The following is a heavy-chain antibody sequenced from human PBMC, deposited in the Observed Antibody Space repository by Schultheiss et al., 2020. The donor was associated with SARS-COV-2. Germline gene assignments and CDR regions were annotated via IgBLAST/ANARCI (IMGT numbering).Heavy chain of an antibody. Sequence: RGSLRLSCAASGFTFSSYGMHWVRQAPGKGLEWVSSISSSTTYIYYADSVKGRFTISRDNAKNSLYLQMNSLRAEDTAAYYCARGGLLFPPEYFQHWGQGTLVTVSS. CDR2: ISSSTTYI. D-gene: IGHD2-21*02. CDR3: ARGGLLFPPEYFQH. J-gene: IGHJ1*01. V-gene: IGHV3-21*01. CDR1: GFTFSSYG.